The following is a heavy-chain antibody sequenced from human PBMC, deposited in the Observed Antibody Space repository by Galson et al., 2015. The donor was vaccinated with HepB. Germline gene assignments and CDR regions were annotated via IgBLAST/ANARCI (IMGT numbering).Heavy chain of an antibody. Sequence: SLRLSCAASGFRFNSYAMSWVRQAPGKGLEWVSSFSGSTGGTYYVDSVKGRFTISRDDSKNTLYPQMNSLKTEDTAVYYCIPFVRNFCSWCYWGRGPLVTVSS. D-gene: IGHD6-6*01. CDR1: GFRFNSYA. CDR2: FSGSTGGT. CDR3: IPFVRNFCSWCY. V-gene: IGHV3-23*02. J-gene: IGHJ4*02.